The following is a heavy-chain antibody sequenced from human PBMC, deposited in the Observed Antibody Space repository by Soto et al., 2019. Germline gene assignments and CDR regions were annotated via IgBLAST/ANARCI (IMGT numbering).Heavy chain of an antibody. J-gene: IGHJ6*02. CDR1: GGSISSRSHY. Sequence: QLQLQESGPGLVKPSETLSLTCTVSGGSISSRSHYWGWIRQPPGKGLEWIGSIYYSGSTYYNPSLKSRVTISVDTSKNQFSLTLRSVTAADTAVYYCAREFYYYYGMDVWGQGTTDTVSS. CDR2: IYYSGST. CDR3: AREFYYYYGMDV. V-gene: IGHV4-39*01.